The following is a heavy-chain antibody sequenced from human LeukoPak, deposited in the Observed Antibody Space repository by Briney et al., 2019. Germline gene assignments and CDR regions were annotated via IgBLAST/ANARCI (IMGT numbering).Heavy chain of an antibody. CDR2: ISAYNGNT. V-gene: IGHV1-18*04. Sequence: ASVKVSCKASGYTFTGYYMHWVRQAPGQGLEWMGWISAYNGNTNYAQKLQGRVTMTTDTSTSTAYMELRSLRSDNTAVYYCARDRSGSSDYWGQGTLVTVSS. CDR3: ARDRSGSSDY. J-gene: IGHJ4*02. CDR1: GYTFTGYY. D-gene: IGHD1-26*01.